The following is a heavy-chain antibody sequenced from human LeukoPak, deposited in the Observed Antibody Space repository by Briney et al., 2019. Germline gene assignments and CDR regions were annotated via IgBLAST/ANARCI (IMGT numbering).Heavy chain of an antibody. J-gene: IGHJ4*02. CDR1: GFTFSSFA. CDR3: ANQRGVSGYDPFDY. CDR2: ISGSGDRT. D-gene: IGHD5-12*01. V-gene: IGHV3-23*01. Sequence: GGSLRLSCAASGFTFSSFAMSWVRQAPGKGLEWVSAISGSGDRTDYADSVKGRFTISRDNSKNTLYLQMNSLRAEDTAVYYCANQRGVSGYDPFDYWGQGTLVTVSS.